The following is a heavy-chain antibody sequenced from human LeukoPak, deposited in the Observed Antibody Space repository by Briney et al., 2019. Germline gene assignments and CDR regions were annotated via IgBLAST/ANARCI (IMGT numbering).Heavy chain of an antibody. CDR1: GFTFSSHS. D-gene: IGHD3-16*02. CDR3: ARDLSDYIWGSYRYFDY. V-gene: IGHV3-21*01. Sequence: PGGSLRLSCAAAGFTFSSHSMNGVRQAPGKGLEWVSSISRSESYIYHADSVKGRFTISRDNAKNSLYLQMNSLRAEDTAVYYCARDLSDYIWGSYRYFDYWGQGTLVTVSS. J-gene: IGHJ4*02. CDR2: ISRSESYI.